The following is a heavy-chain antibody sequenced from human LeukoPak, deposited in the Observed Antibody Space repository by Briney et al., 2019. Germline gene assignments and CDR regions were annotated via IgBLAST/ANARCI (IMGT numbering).Heavy chain of an antibody. D-gene: IGHD3-10*01. Sequence: SQTLSLTCAISGDSVSSNSAAWNWIRQSPSRGLEWLGRTYYRSKWYNDYAVSVKSRITINPDTSKNQFSLQLNSVTPEDTAVYYCARAGRNYGSGSYIWFDPWGQGTLVTVSS. CDR1: GDSVSSNSAA. CDR2: TYYRSKWYN. J-gene: IGHJ5*02. CDR3: ARAGRNYGSGSYIWFDP. V-gene: IGHV6-1*01.